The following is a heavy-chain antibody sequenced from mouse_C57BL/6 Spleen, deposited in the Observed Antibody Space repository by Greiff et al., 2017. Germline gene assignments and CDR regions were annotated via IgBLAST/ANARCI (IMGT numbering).Heavy chain of an antibody. CDR2: IDPSDSET. CDR1: GYTFTSYW. J-gene: IGHJ3*01. V-gene: IGHV1-52*01. CDR3: ARGRDWDEFAY. D-gene: IGHD4-1*01. Sequence: VQLQQPGAELVRPGSSVKLSCKASGYTFTSYWMHWVKQRPIQGLEWIGNIDPSDSETHYNQKFKDKATLTVDKSSSTAYMQLSSLTSEDSAVYYCARGRDWDEFAYWGQGTLVTVSA.